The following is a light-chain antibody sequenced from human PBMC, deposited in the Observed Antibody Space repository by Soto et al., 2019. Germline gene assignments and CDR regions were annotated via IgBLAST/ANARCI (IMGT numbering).Light chain of an antibody. J-gene: IGLJ1*01. CDR3: AAWDDSLNGYV. CDR1: SSNIGVNT. Sequence: QLVLTQPPSASGTPGQWVAISCSGASSNIGVNTVSWYQQLPGTAPRLLIYNDNQRPSGVPDRFSGSGSGSSASLAISGLQSEDEADYYCAAWDDSLNGYVLGTGTKLTVL. CDR2: NDN. V-gene: IGLV1-44*01.